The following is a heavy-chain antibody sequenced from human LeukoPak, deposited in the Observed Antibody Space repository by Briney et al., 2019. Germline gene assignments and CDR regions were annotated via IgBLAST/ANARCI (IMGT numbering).Heavy chain of an antibody. CDR2: ISTYYGNT. CDR3: ARVYSTNYYGSGDRPFLFDY. J-gene: IGHJ4*02. CDR1: GYTFTSYG. D-gene: IGHD3-10*01. V-gene: IGHV1-18*01. Sequence: ASVKVSCKASGYTFTSYGFSWVQQAPGQGLEWMGWISTYYGNTNYAQELQDRVTMTTDTSTSTAYTELTSLRSDDTAVYYCARVYSTNYYGSGDRPFLFDYWGQGTVVTVSS.